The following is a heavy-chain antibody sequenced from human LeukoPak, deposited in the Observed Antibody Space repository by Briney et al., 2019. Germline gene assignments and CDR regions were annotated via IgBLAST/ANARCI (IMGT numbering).Heavy chain of an antibody. Sequence: GGSLRLSCAASGFTFSSYWMSWVRQAPGKGLEWVANIKQDGSEKYYVDSVKGRFTISRDNAKNSLYLQMNSLRAEDTAVYYCAGVPGSTRYCSSTSCYGGHYGMDVWGKGTTVTVSS. CDR1: GFTFSSYW. J-gene: IGHJ6*04. D-gene: IGHD2-2*01. CDR2: IKQDGSEK. CDR3: AGVPGSTRYCSSTSCYGGHYGMDV. V-gene: IGHV3-7*03.